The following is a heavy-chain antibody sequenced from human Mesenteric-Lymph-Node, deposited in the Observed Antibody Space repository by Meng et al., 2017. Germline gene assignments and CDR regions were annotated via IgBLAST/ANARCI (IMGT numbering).Heavy chain of an antibody. V-gene: IGHV4-34*01. Sequence: SETLSLTCAVYGGSFSGYYWSWIRQPPGKGLEWIGEINHSGSTNYNPSLKSRVTISVDTSKNQFSLKLSSVTAADTAVYYCARDLRDDYGSGTYYDYWGQGTLVT. J-gene: IGHJ4*02. CDR3: ARDLRDDYGSGTYYDY. CDR1: GGSFSGYY. CDR2: INHSGST. D-gene: IGHD3-10*01.